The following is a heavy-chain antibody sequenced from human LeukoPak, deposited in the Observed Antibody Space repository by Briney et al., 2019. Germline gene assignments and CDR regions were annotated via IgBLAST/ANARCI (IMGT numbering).Heavy chain of an antibody. J-gene: IGHJ4*02. CDR1: GFTFSNYD. D-gene: IGHD6-19*01. CDR2: IWFDGSNK. Sequence: GRSLRLSCAASGFTFSNYDMHWVRQAPGKGLEWVAVIWFDGSNKFYADSVKGRFTISRDNSQNTLYLQINSLRAEDTAVYYCASSAGALIDCWGQGTLVIVSS. V-gene: IGHV3-33*01. CDR3: ASSAGALIDC.